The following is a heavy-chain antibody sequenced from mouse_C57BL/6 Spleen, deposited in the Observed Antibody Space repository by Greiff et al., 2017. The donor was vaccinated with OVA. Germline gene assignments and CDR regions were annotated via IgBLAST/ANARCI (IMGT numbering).Heavy chain of an antibody. CDR1: GYTFTSYT. Sequence: VQLQQSGAELARPGASVKMSCKASGYTFTSYTMHWVKQRPGQGLEWIGYINPSSGYTKYNPKFKDTATLTADKSSSTAYMQLSSLTSEDSAVYYCARGGSSYYFDYWGQGTTLTVSS. V-gene: IGHV1-4*01. CDR2: INPSSGYT. CDR3: ARGGSSYYFDY. D-gene: IGHD1-1*01. J-gene: IGHJ2*01.